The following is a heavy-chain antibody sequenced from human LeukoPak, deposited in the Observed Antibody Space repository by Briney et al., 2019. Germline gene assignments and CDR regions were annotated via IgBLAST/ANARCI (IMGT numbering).Heavy chain of an antibody. D-gene: IGHD4-11*01. Sequence: GESLKISCKGSGYSFTSFWIGWVRRMPGKGLEWMGIIYPGDSDTRYSPSFQGQVTISADKSISTAYLQWSSLKASDTAVYYCARRMTTVTTHFGYWGQGTLVTVSS. J-gene: IGHJ4*02. CDR1: GYSFTSFW. CDR2: IYPGDSDT. CDR3: ARRMTTVTTHFGY. V-gene: IGHV5-51*01.